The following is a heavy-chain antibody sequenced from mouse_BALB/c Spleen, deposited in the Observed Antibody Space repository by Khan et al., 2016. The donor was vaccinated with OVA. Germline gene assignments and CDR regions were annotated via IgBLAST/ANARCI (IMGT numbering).Heavy chain of an antibody. J-gene: IGHJ3*01. CDR2: INTYYGDA. V-gene: IGHV1S137*01. D-gene: IGHD1-1*02. CDR3: ARGGKFAY. Sequence: VQLQESGAELVRPGVSVKISCKGSGYTFTDYAMHWVKQSHAKSLEWIGVINTYYGDADYSQKFKDKATLTVDRSSSTAYMELASLTFEDSAIYYCARGGKFAYWGQGTLVTVSA. CDR1: GYTFTDYA.